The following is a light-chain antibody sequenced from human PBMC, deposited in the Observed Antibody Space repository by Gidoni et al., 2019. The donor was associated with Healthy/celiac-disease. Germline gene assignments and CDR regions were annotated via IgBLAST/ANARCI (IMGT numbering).Light chain of an antibody. J-gene: IGLJ2*01. CDR1: NIGSKS. V-gene: IGLV3-21*04. CDR3: QVWDISSAHVV. CDR2: YDR. Sequence: SYVLTPQPSGSVAHGKTARITCGGNNIGSKSVNWYQQKPGQAPVLVIYYDRVRPSGIPERSSCSNSGNPATLTSSRVEAGDEAASYCQVWDISSAHVVFGGGTKLTVL.